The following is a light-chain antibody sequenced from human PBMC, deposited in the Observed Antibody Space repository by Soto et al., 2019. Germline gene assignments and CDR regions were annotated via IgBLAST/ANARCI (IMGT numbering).Light chain of an antibody. CDR3: STWDESLNGWV. CDR2: ISN. CDR1: SSNIGTNS. Sequence: QSVLTQPPSASGTPGQRVTISCSGSSSNIGTNSVNWYQHLPGTSPKLLIYISNQRFSGVPARCSASKSGTSASLDISGLQSDDDSDYYCSTWDESLNGWVLGGGTKLTVL. V-gene: IGLV1-44*01. J-gene: IGLJ3*02.